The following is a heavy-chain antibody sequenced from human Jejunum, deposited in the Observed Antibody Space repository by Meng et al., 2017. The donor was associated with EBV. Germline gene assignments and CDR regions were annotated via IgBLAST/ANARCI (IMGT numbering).Heavy chain of an antibody. J-gene: IGHJ5*02. V-gene: IGHV4-34*01. D-gene: IGHD5-12*01. CDR3: ARLRVDPFDNWFDP. CDR1: GESFTYYA. CDR2: IDQYGRA. Sequence: LQQWGPGLFGPSAPLSLTCAVYGESFTYYAWGWLRQPPGKGPQWIGEIDQYGRANNNPSLKSRLTMSVDTSKNQFSLKLNSVTAADTAVYYCARLRVDPFDNWFDPWGQGILVTVSS.